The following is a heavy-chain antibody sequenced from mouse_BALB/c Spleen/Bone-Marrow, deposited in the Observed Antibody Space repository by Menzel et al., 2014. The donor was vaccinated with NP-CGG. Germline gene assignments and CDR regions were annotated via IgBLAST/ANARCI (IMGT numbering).Heavy chain of an antibody. D-gene: IGHD2-1*01. J-gene: IGHJ4*01. CDR1: VYTFTNYV. CDR3: ARGGGNFFPPMDY. V-gene: IGHV1-14*01. Sequence: EVHLQQSGPELVKPGASVKMSCKASVYTFTNYVIHWVKQKPGQGLEWIGYINPYNDGTKYNEKFRGKATLTSDKSSSTAYMELSSLTSEDSAVYYCARGGGNFFPPMDYWGQGTSVTVSS. CDR2: INPYNDGT.